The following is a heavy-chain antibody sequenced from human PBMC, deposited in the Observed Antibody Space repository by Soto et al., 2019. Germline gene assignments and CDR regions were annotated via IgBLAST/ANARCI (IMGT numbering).Heavy chain of an antibody. D-gene: IGHD3-9*01. CDR3: ARQVVDGTLAGYESVDY. J-gene: IGHJ4*01. V-gene: IGHV4-39*01. CDR1: GGSISSTSYY. Sequence: SETQSLTCTVSGGSISSTSYYWVWIRQPPGKGMEWIGSFYYSGSTYYNPSLKSRVTMSVNTSENQFSLKLSSVTAADTAVYYCARQVVDGTLAGYESVDYWCHGTRATVSS. CDR2: FYYSGST.